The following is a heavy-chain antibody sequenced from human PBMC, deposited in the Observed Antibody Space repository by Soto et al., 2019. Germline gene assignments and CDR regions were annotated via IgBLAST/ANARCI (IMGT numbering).Heavy chain of an antibody. D-gene: IGHD3-22*01. CDR1: GGTFSSYA. CDR3: ASGLLLDYYDSSGYSNAFDI. V-gene: IGHV1-69*06. J-gene: IGHJ3*02. Sequence: SVKVSCKASGGTFSSYAISWVRQAPGQGLEWMGGIIPIFGTANYAQKFQGRVTITADKSTSTAYMELSSLRSEDTAVYYCASGLLLDYYDSSGYSNAFDIWGQGTMVTVSS. CDR2: IIPIFGTA.